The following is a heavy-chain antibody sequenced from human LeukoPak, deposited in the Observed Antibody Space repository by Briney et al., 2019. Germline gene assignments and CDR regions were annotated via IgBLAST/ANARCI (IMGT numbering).Heavy chain of an antibody. J-gene: IGHJ4*02. CDR1: GFTVSGDY. CDR3: ARGGSYFDISGYYFY. Sequence: GGSLRLSCAASGFTVSGDYMSWVRQAPGKGLEWVSVIYGAGTTYYADSVKGRFTISRDNSKNTLYLQMNSLRTEDTAVYYCARGGSYFDISGYYFYWGQGTLVTVSS. V-gene: IGHV3-53*01. D-gene: IGHD3-22*01. CDR2: IYGAGTT.